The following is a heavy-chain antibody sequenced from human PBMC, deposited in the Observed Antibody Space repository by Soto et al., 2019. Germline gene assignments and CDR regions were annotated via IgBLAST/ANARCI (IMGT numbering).Heavy chain of an antibody. Sequence: QVQLVESGGGLVKPGGSLRLSCAASGLSFSDYYMSWIRQAPGKGLECVSYITHSGSIIHYADSVKGRFTIYRDNTKNSLYLQINSLRAEDTAVYYCARLAVAGTHYFDNCGQGFLVNVSS. D-gene: IGHD6-19*01. CDR2: ITHSGSII. J-gene: IGHJ4*02. CDR3: ARLAVAGTHYFDN. CDR1: GLSFSDYY. V-gene: IGHV3-11*01.